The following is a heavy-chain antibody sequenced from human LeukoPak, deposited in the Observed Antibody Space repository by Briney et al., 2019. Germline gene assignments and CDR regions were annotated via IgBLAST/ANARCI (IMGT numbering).Heavy chain of an antibody. V-gene: IGHV1-8*01. J-gene: IGHJ4*02. D-gene: IGHD3-10*01. CDR1: GYTFTSDD. Sequence: EASVKVSCKASGYTFTSDDINWVRQATGQGLEWMGWMNPNSGNTGYAQKFQGRVTMTRNTSISTAYMELSSLRSEDTAVYYCAKSYGSGSYYLDYWDQGTLVTVSS. CDR2: MNPNSGNT. CDR3: AKSYGSGSYYLDY.